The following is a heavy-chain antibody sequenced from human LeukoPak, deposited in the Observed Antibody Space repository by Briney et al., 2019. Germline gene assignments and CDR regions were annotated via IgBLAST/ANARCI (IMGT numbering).Heavy chain of an antibody. CDR2: ISGSGGST. CDR3: AKDTGLGALLWFGELWD. J-gene: IGHJ4*02. D-gene: IGHD3-10*01. V-gene: IGHV3-23*01. Sequence: GGSLRLSCTVTGFTFSSYAMSWVRQAPGKGLEWVSAISGSGGSTYYADSVKGRFTISRDNSKNTLYLQMNSLRAEDTAVYYCAKDTGLGALLWFGELWDWGQGTLVTVSS. CDR1: GFTFSSYA.